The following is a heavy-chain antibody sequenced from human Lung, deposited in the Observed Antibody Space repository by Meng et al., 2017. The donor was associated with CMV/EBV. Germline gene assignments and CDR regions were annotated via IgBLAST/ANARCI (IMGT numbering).Heavy chain of an antibody. Sequence: SCAASGFTFSSYEMNWVRHAPGKGLEWVSYISSSGSIIYYADSVKGRFTVSRDNAENSLYLQMNSLRAEDTAVYYCARDIAVAAADYWAQGTLVTVDS. V-gene: IGHV3-48*03. CDR1: GFTFSSYE. J-gene: IGHJ4*02. D-gene: IGHD6-13*01. CDR3: ARDIAVAAADY. CDR2: ISSSGSII.